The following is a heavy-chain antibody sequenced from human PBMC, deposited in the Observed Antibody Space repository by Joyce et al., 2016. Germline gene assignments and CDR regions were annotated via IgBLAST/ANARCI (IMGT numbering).Heavy chain of an antibody. CDR1: GFTFRSYG. CDR3: AEDRETSAVLDF. Sequence: QAQLVESGGGVVQPGRSLRLSCAVCGFTFRSYGMHWVRQAPGKGLEWVAVISNDGKNKNYADSVKGRFTVSRDNSKKILSLQMNSLRPEDTAVYYCAEDRETSAVLDFWGQGTPVTVSS. CDR2: ISNDGKNK. J-gene: IGHJ4*02. V-gene: IGHV3-30*18. D-gene: IGHD6-25*01.